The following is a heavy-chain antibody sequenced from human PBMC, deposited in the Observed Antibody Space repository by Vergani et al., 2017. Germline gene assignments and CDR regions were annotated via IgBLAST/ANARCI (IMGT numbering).Heavy chain of an antibody. CDR2: ISSSSSYI. CDR1: GFTFSSYS. CDR3: ARDLKNWNTNWFDP. Sequence: EVQLVESGGGLVKPGGSLRLSCAASGFTFSSYSMNWVRQAPGKGLEWVSSISSSSSYIYYADSVKGRFTISRDNAKNSLYLQKNSLRAEDTAVYYCARDLKNWNTNWFDPWGQGTLVTVSS. J-gene: IGHJ5*02. V-gene: IGHV3-21*01. D-gene: IGHD1/OR15-1a*01.